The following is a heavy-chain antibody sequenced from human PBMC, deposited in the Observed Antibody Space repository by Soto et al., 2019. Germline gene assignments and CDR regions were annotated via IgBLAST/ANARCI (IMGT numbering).Heavy chain of an antibody. Sequence: SVKVSCKASGGAFSSSAISWVRQAPGQGLEWMGGIIPIFGTANYAQKFQGRVTITADESTSTAYMELSSLRSEYTAVYYCARDVSGYSYHMDDWGQGTTVTVSS. CDR3: ARDVSGYSYHMDD. V-gene: IGHV1-69*13. J-gene: IGHJ6*02. D-gene: IGHD5-18*01. CDR2: IIPIFGTA. CDR1: GGAFSSSA.